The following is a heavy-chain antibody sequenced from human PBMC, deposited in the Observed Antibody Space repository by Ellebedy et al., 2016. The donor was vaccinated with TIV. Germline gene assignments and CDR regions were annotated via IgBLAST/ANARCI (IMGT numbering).Heavy chain of an antibody. CDR3: VPGAAVAGTLYFAY. CDR2: IRVSGDTT. J-gene: IGHJ4*02. Sequence: GESLKISXAASGFTFNNYAMSWVRQAPGKGLEWVSAIRVSGDTTHYSDSVKGRFTISRDNSRNTLYLQMNSLRDDDSAIYYCVPGAAVAGTLYFAYWGQGTLVTVAS. D-gene: IGHD6-19*01. CDR1: GFTFNNYA. V-gene: IGHV3-23*01.